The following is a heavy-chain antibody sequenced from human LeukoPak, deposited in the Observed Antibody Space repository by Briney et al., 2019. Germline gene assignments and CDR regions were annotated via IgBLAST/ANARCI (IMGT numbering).Heavy chain of an antibody. J-gene: IGHJ6*03. Sequence: GGSLRLSCAASGFTFSNYATHWVRQAPGKGLEWVAVISYDGSNKYYADSVKGRFTISRDNSKNTLYLQMDSLRAEDTAVYYCARASPSIRFLEWLPPPLESDYMDVWGKGTTVTVSS. V-gene: IGHV3-30-3*01. CDR1: GFTFSNYA. CDR2: ISYDGSNK. CDR3: ARASPSIRFLEWLPPPLESDYMDV. D-gene: IGHD3-3*01.